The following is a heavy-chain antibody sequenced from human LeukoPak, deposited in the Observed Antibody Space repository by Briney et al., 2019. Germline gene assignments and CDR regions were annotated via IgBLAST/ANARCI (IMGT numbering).Heavy chain of an antibody. Sequence: SETLSLTCTVSGGSISSYYWSWIRQPAGKGLEWIGRIYTSGCTNYNPSLKSRVTMSVDTSKNQFSLKLSSVTAADTAVYYCARGVLPPLYYSNYPYYYMDVWGKGTTVTVSS. V-gene: IGHV4-4*07. CDR3: ARGVLPPLYYSNYPYYYMDV. J-gene: IGHJ6*03. CDR2: IYTSGCT. D-gene: IGHD4-11*01. CDR1: GGSISSYY.